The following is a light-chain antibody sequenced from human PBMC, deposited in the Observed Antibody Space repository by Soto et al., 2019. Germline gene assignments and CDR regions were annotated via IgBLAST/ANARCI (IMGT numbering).Light chain of an antibody. V-gene: IGKV3D-15*01. J-gene: IGKJ1*01. CDR3: QQFRNWPWT. CDR1: QSISIN. Sequence: EIVLTQSPGTLSVSPGDRVTLSYRASQSISINLAWYQHKPDQAPRLLIHGASTRATGVPARISGSGSGTEFTLTISSLQSEDFAVYYCQQFRNWPWTFGQGTKVDIK. CDR2: GAS.